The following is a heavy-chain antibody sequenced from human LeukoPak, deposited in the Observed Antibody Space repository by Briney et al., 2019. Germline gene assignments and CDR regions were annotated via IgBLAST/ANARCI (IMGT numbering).Heavy chain of an antibody. V-gene: IGHV3-23*01. CDR1: GFTFDAYA. CDR3: AREGDAFDI. Sequence: GGSLRLSCAASGFTFDAYAMHWVRQAPGKGLEWVSVISASGSSTYYADSVKGRFTISRDNSKNTLYLQMNSLTAEDTAVYYCAREGDAFDIWGQGTMVTVSS. CDR2: ISASGSST. J-gene: IGHJ3*02.